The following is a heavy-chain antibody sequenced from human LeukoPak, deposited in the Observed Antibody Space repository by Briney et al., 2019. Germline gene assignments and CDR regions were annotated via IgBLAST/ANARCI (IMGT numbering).Heavy chain of an antibody. D-gene: IGHD3-22*01. CDR1: GGSISGYY. V-gene: IGHV4-59*01. Sequence: TSETLSLTCTVSGGSISGYYWSWIRQPPGKGLEWIGYIYYSGSTNYNPSLKSRVTISVDTSKNQFSLKLSSVTAADTAVYYCARGRSYYDSSGYGYWGQGTLVTVSS. J-gene: IGHJ4*02. CDR2: IYYSGST. CDR3: ARGRSYYDSSGYGY.